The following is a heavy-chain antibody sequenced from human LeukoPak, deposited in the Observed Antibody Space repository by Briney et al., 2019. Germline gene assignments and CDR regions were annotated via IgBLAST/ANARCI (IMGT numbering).Heavy chain of an antibody. Sequence: PGGSLRLSCSVSGFIFSSFAMGWVRQAPGKGLEWVSAVTGSGGGTYYADSVKGRFTISRDNSKNTLYMQLNSLRAEDTAVYYCAKASRAGAVHFDYWGQGTLVTVSS. V-gene: IGHV3-23*01. CDR1: GFIFSSFA. CDR2: VTGSGGGT. CDR3: AKASRAGAVHFDY. J-gene: IGHJ4*02. D-gene: IGHD1-26*01.